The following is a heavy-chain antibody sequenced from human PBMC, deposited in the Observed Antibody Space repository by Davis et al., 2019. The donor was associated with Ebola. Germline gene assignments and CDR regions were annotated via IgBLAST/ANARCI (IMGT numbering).Heavy chain of an antibody. CDR1: GFTFSSHG. CDR3: AKVAGGWNGKYDY. D-gene: IGHD1-1*01. V-gene: IGHV3-33*06. J-gene: IGHJ4*02. Sequence: GESLKISCEASGFTFSSHGLQWVRQAPGKGLEWVAVIWYDGSNKYYADSVKGRFTISRDNSKNTLYLQMNSLRAEDTAVYYCAKVAGGWNGKYDYWGQGTLVTVSS. CDR2: IWYDGSNK.